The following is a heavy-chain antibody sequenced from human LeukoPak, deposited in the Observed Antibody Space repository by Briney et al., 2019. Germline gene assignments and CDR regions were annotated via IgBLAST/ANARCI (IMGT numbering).Heavy chain of an antibody. CDR1: DGSINSYY. CDR2: IYYRGST. J-gene: IGHJ4*02. CDR3: ARSGTAVAGTWYFDY. V-gene: IGHV4-59*13. Sequence: TSETLSLTCTVADGSINSYYWSWIRQPPGKGLEWIGYIYYRGSTNHNPSLKSRVTISLDTSKNQFSLRLSSVTAADTAVYYCARSGTAVAGTWYFDYWRQGTLVTVSS. D-gene: IGHD6-19*01.